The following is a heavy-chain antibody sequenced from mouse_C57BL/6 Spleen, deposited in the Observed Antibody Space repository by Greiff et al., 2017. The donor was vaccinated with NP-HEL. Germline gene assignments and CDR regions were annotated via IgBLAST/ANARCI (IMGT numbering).Heavy chain of an antibody. CDR3: ARDYYGSSYDY. Sequence: VQLQQSGPGLVKPSQSLSLTCSVTGYSITSGYYWNWIRQFPGNKLEWMGYISYDGSNNYNPSLKNRISITRDTSKNQFFLKLNSVTTEDTATCYCARDYYGSSYDYWGQGTTLTVSS. CDR1: GYSITSGYY. J-gene: IGHJ2*01. CDR2: ISYDGSN. V-gene: IGHV3-6*01. D-gene: IGHD1-1*01.